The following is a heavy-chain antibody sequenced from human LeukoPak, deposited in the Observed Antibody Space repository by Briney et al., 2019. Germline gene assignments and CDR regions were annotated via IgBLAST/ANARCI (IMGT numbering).Heavy chain of an antibody. CDR2: IYYSGST. V-gene: IGHV4-59*01. Sequence: PSETLSLTCTVSGGSISSYYWSWIRQPPGKGLEWIGYIYYSGSTNYNPSLKSRVTISVDTSKNQFSLKLSSVTAADTAVYYCARGHYILTGYYPYYYYYMDVWGKGTTVTISS. J-gene: IGHJ6*03. CDR1: GGSISSYY. D-gene: IGHD3-9*01. CDR3: ARGHYILTGYYPYYYYYMDV.